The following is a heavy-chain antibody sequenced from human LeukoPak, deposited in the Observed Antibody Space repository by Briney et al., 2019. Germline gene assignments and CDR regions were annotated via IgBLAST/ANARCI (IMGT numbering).Heavy chain of an antibody. D-gene: IGHD4-17*01. V-gene: IGHV3-30*18. J-gene: IGHJ3*02. CDR3: AKDRDYGSFDI. CDR1: GFTFSSYG. Sequence: PGGSLRLSCAASGFTFSSYGMHWVRQAPGKGLEWVAVISYDGSNKYYADSVKGRFTISRDNSKNTLYLQMNSLRAEDTAVYYCAKDRDYGSFDIWGQGTMVTDSS. CDR2: ISYDGSNK.